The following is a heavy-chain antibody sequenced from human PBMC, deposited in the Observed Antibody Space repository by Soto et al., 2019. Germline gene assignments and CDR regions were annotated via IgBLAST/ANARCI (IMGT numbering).Heavy chain of an antibody. V-gene: IGHV3-15*07. Sequence: GGSLRLSCAASGFTFSNAWMNWVRQAPGKGLEWVGRIKSKTDGGTTDYAAPGKGRVTISRDDSKNTLYLQMNSLKTEDTAVYYCTTPPLNYDFWSGYPPYGMDVWGQGTTVTVSS. CDR3: TTPPLNYDFWSGYPPYGMDV. D-gene: IGHD3-3*01. CDR2: IKSKTDGGTT. J-gene: IGHJ6*02. CDR1: GFTFSNAW.